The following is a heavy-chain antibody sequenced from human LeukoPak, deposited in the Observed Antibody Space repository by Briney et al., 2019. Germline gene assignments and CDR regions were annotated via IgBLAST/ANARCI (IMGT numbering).Heavy chain of an antibody. CDR1: GGSISSYY. CDR3: ARAHGYSSGWSHDASDI. Sequence: SETLSLTCTVSGGSISSYYWSWIRQPPGKGLEWIGEIYHSGSTNYNPSLKSRVTISVDKSKNQFSLKLSSVTAADTAVYYCARAHGYSSGWSHDASDIWGQGTMVTVSS. J-gene: IGHJ3*02. V-gene: IGHV4-59*12. D-gene: IGHD6-19*01. CDR2: IYHSGST.